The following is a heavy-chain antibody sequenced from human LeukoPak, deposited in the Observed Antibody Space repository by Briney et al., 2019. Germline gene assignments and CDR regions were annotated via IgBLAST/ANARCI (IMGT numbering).Heavy chain of an antibody. J-gene: IGHJ4*02. Sequence: GASVKVSCKASGYTFTSYGFNWVRQAPGKGLEWMGGFDPEDGETIYAQKFQGRVTMTEDTSTDTAYMELSSLRSEDTAVYYCATSYGDYDGFDYWGQGTLVTVSS. CDR2: FDPEDGET. D-gene: IGHD4-17*01. V-gene: IGHV1-24*01. CDR1: GYTFTSYG. CDR3: ATSYGDYDGFDY.